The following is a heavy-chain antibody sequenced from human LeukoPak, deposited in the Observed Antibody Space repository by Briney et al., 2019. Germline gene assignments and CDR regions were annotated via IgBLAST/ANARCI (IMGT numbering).Heavy chain of an antibody. D-gene: IGHD5/OR15-5a*01. Sequence: NTGGSLRLSCAASGFTFSDYYMTWIRQAPGKGLEWVSYISSSGTTIYYADSVKGRFTISRDNSKNTLHLQMNSLRAEDTAVYYCARSNDAFDIWGQGTMVTVSS. CDR1: GFTFSDYY. CDR2: ISSSGTTI. J-gene: IGHJ3*02. CDR3: ARSNDAFDI. V-gene: IGHV3-11*01.